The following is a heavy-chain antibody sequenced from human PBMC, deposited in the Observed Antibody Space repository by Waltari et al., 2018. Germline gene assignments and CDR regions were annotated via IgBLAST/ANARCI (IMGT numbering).Heavy chain of an antibody. D-gene: IGHD3-22*01. CDR2: INHSGRT. CDR1: GGSFSGYY. J-gene: IGHJ5*02. CDR3: ARESRVYYDSSGYYSGAFDP. V-gene: IGHV4-34*01. Sequence: QVQLQQWGAGLLKPSETLSLTCAVYGGSFSGYYWSWIRQPPGKGLEWIGEINHSGRTNYNPSLKSRVTISVDTSKNQFSLKLSSVTAADTAVYYCARESRVYYDSSGYYSGAFDPWGQGTLVTVSS.